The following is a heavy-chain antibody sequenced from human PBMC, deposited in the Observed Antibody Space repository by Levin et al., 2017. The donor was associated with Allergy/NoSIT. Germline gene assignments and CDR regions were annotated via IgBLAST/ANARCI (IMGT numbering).Heavy chain of an antibody. CDR3: ARGGCSSTSCLDY. J-gene: IGHJ4*02. V-gene: IGHV3-74*01. CDR1: GFTFSRYY. Sequence: GGSLRLSCAASGFTFSRYYMHWVRQAPGKGLVWVSRITLDVTDTYYADSVKGRFTISRDNAENTLFLQMNSLRAEDTAIYYCARGGCSSTSCLDYWGQGILVTVSA. CDR2: ITLDVTDT. D-gene: IGHD2-2*01.